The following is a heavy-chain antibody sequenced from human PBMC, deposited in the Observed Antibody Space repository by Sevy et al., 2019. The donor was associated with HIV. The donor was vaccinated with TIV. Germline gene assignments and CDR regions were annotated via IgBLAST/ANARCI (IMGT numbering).Heavy chain of an antibody. CDR1: GFSFGDYA. J-gene: IGHJ4*02. D-gene: IGHD1-1*01. Sequence: GGSLRLSCTASGFSFGDYAMNWVRQAPGKGLEWVAFLKNKARGGTLDHAASVKGRFTISRDDSKSIVYLQMNDLRTEDTGVYYCTRWKGAQCIFDYWGQGALVTVSS. CDR3: TRWKGAQCIFDY. CDR2: LKNKARGGTL. V-gene: IGHV3-49*04.